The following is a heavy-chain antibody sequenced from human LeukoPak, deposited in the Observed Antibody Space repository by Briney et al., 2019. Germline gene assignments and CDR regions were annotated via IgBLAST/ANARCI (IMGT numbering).Heavy chain of an antibody. D-gene: IGHD2-8*01. CDR2: IYYSGST. Sequence: SETLSLTCTVSGGSISSSSYYWGWIRQPPGKGLEWIGSIYYSGSTYYNPSLKSRVTMSVDTSKNQFSLKLSSVTAADTAVYYCARGGVPCTNGVCSPYYYYMDVWGKGTTVTVSS. J-gene: IGHJ6*03. CDR3: ARGGVPCTNGVCSPYYYYMDV. CDR1: GGSISSSSYY. V-gene: IGHV4-39*07.